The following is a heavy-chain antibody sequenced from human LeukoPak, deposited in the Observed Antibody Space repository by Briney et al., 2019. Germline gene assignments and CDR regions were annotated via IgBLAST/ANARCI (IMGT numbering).Heavy chain of an antibody. CDR2: IYYSGST. CDR3: ARRYGDYEGVFDY. J-gene: IGHJ4*02. V-gene: IGHV4-39*01. Sequence: SETLSLTCTVSGGSISSSSYYWGWIRQPPGKGLEWIGSIYYSGSTYYNPSLKSRVTISVDTSKNQFSLKLSSVTAADTAVYYCARRYGDYEGVFDYWGQGTLVTVSS. CDR1: GGSISSSSYY. D-gene: IGHD4-17*01.